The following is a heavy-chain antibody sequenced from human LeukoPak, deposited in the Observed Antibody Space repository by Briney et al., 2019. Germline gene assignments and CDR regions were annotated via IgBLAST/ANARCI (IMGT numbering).Heavy chain of an antibody. Sequence: SETLSLTCTVSGASLTSYYWSWIRQPPGGGLEWIGYIYHSGSPNYNASLKSRVTISVDTSKNQISLKLSFVTAADTAVYYCGGEPRLLDVWGKGTTVTVSS. CDR2: IYHSGSP. CDR1: GASLTSYY. J-gene: IGHJ6*04. D-gene: IGHD2-15*01. V-gene: IGHV4-59*01. CDR3: GGEPRLLDV.